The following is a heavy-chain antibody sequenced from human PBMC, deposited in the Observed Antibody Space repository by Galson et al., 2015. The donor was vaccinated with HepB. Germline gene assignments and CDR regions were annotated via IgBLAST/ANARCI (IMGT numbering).Heavy chain of an antibody. CDR1: GFTFSGYA. J-gene: IGHJ3*02. CDR2: ISYDGSNK. Sequence: SLRLSCAASGFTFSGYAMHWVRQAPGKGLEWVAVISYDGSNKYYADSVKGRFTISRDNSKNTLYLQMNSLRAEDTAVYYCAKSYGSGLYDAFDIWGQGTMVTVSS. CDR3: AKSYGSGLYDAFDI. D-gene: IGHD3-10*01. V-gene: IGHV3-30*04.